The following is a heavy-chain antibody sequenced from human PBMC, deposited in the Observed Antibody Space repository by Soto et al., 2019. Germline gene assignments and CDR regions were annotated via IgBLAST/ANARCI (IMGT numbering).Heavy chain of an antibody. V-gene: IGHV1-24*01. CDR1: GYTLTELS. CDR2: FDPEDGET. D-gene: IGHD2-2*01. J-gene: IGHJ4*02. CDR3: ATSPGCSSTSCYVRLDY. Sequence: GASVKVSCKVSGYTLTELSMHWVRQAPGKGLEWMGGFDPEDGETIYAQKFQGRVTMTEDTSTDTAYMELSSLRSEDTAVYYCATSPGCSSTSCYVRLDYWGQGTLVTVSS.